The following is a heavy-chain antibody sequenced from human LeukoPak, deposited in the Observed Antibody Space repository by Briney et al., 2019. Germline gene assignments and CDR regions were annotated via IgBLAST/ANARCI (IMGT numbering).Heavy chain of an antibody. Sequence: SETPSLTCAVSGYSISSGYYWGWIRQPPGKGLEWIGSIYHSGSTYCNPSLKSRVTISVDTSKNQFSLKLSSVTAADTAVYYCARNRITGTSENWFDPWGQGTLVTVSS. D-gene: IGHD1-20*01. J-gene: IGHJ5*02. CDR3: ARNRITGTSENWFDP. CDR1: GYSISSGYY. CDR2: IYHSGST. V-gene: IGHV4-38-2*01.